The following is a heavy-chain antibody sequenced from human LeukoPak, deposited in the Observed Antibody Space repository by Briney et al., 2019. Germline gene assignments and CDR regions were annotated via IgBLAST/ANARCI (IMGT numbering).Heavy chain of an antibody. CDR3: ARSKAAAGSDY. CDR1: GFTFTGYY. D-gene: IGHD6-13*01. J-gene: IGHJ4*02. Sequence: ASVKVSCKASGFTFTGYYMHWVRQAPGQGLEWMGWMNPNSGATNYAQKLQGRVTMTTDTSTSTAYMELRSLRSDDTAVYYCARSKAAAGSDYWGQGTLVTVSS. CDR2: MNPNSGAT. V-gene: IGHV1-2*02.